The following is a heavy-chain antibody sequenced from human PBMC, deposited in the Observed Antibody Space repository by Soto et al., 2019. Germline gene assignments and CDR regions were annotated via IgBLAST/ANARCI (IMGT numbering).Heavy chain of an antibody. J-gene: IGHJ6*02. D-gene: IGHD2-2*01. CDR1: GFTFSNYV. CDR3: AKGDYCSSTSCYPLYYYGMDV. V-gene: IGHV3-23*01. Sequence: GGSLRLSCAASGFTFSNYVMSWVRQAPGRGLEWVSIISGSGSSTYYADSVRGRFTISRDNSKNTLYLQMNSLRAEDTAVYYCAKGDYCSSTSCYPLYYYGMDVWGQGTTVTAP. CDR2: ISGSGSST.